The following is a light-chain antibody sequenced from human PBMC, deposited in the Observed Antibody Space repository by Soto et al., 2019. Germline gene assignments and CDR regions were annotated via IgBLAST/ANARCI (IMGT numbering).Light chain of an antibody. CDR1: SSDVGGYKF. Sequence: SALTQPPSASGSPGQSVTISCTGTSSDVGGYKFVSWYQQHPGKAPKLIIYEVSQRPSGVPDRFSASKSGDTASLTVSGLRAEDEADYYCASYAGSNMGVFGSGTKVTVL. V-gene: IGLV2-8*01. CDR3: ASYAGSNMGV. CDR2: EVS. J-gene: IGLJ1*01.